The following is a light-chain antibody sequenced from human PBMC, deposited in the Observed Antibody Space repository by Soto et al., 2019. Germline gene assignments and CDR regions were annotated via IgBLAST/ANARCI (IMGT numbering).Light chain of an antibody. CDR2: AHT. J-gene: IGLJ3*02. CDR3: QSSDMNLAGSGV. CDR1: SSNIGAGYD. V-gene: IGLV1-40*01. Sequence: QPVLTQPPSVSGAPGQRVTISCTGSSSNIGAGYDVNWYQHLPGKAPKLLIYAHTNRPSGVPARFSGSKSGTSASLAITGLQAEDEADYYCQSSDMNLAGSGVFGGGTKLTVL.